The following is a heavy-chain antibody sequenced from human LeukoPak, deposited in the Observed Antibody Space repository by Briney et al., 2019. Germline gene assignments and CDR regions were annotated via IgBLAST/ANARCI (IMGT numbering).Heavy chain of an antibody. V-gene: IGHV3-49*03. J-gene: IGHJ4*02. CDR3: RAWIQLWLRDC. Sequence: GGSLRLSCTASGFTFGDYATSWFRQAPGKGLEWVGFIRSKAYGGTTEYAASVKGRYTISRDDSKSIAYLQMNSLKTEDTAVYYCRAWIQLWLRDCWGQGTLVTVSS. CDR2: IRSKAYGGTT. D-gene: IGHD5-18*01. CDR1: GFTFGDYA.